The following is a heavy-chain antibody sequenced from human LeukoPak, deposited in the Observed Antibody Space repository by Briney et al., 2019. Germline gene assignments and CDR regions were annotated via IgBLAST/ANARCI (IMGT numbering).Heavy chain of an antibody. CDR2: IYHSGST. CDR1: GGSSSGYS. J-gene: IGHJ4*02. D-gene: IGHD3-3*01. V-gene: IGHV4-34*01. Sequence: PSETLSLTCAVSGGSSSGYSWSWIRQPPGKGLEWIGEIYHSGSTNYNPSPKSRVTISLDTSKNQFSLRLSSVTAADTAVYYCARDRMDCWSGYYTRWGTYYLDYCGEGTLVTVSS. CDR3: ARDRMDCWSGYYTRWGTYYLDY.